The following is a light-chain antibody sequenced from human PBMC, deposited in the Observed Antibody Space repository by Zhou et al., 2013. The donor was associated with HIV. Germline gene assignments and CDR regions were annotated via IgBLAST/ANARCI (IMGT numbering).Light chain of an antibody. CDR2: GAS. Sequence: EIVLTQSPGTLSLSPGERATLSCRASQSVASRYLAWYQQKPGQAPRLLIYGASSRATGIPDRFSGSGSGTDFTLTSADWSLNDFAVYYCQQYGNSPKWTFGRKGPR. V-gene: IGKV3-20*01. J-gene: IGKJ1*01. CDR3: QQYGNSPKWT. CDR1: QSVASRY.